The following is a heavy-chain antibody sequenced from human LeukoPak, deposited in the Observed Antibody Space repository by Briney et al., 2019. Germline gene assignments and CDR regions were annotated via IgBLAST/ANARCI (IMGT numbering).Heavy chain of an antibody. Sequence: GGSLRLSCAASGFTFSSYAMSWVRQAPGKGLEWVSAISGSGGSTYYADSVKGRFTISRDNSKNTLYLQMNSLRAEDTAVYYCAKSPPGVEYYYDSSGYYSDYWGQGTLVTVSS. J-gene: IGHJ4*02. CDR3: AKSPPGVEYYYDSSGYYSDY. CDR2: ISGSGGST. CDR1: GFTFSSYA. V-gene: IGHV3-23*01. D-gene: IGHD3-22*01.